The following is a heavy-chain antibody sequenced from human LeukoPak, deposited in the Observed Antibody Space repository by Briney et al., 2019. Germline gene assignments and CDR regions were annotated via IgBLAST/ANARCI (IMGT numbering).Heavy chain of an antibody. V-gene: IGHV4-59*08. CDR1: GVSISSYY. CDR3: ARLAAISGSDYAAH. J-gene: IGHJ4*02. CDR2: IFYSGNT. D-gene: IGHD1-26*01. Sequence: SETLSLTSTVSGVSISSYYWSWIRQPPGNGLEWIGYIFYSGNTIYNPSLRSRVTISADTSKNHFSIRLRSVTAADTAVYYCARLAAISGSDYAAHWGQGTLVTVSS.